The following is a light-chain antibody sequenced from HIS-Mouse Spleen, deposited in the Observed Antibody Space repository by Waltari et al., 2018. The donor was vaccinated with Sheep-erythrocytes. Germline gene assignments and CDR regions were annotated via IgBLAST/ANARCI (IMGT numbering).Light chain of an antibody. V-gene: IGKV1-39*01. CDR1: QSISSY. Sequence: DIQMTQSPSSLSASVGDRVTITCRASQSISSYLNWYQQKPGKAPKPLIYAASSLQSGVPSRFSGSGSATDFTLTISSLQPEDFATYYCQQSYSTPQFTFGPGTKVDIK. CDR3: QQSYSTPQFT. CDR2: AAS. J-gene: IGKJ3*01.